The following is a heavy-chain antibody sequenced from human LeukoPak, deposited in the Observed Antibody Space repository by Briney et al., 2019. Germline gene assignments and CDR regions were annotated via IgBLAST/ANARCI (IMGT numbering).Heavy chain of an antibody. CDR1: GFTFTSHV. CDR2: ISMNVQTT. Sequence: GGSLRLSCSASGFTFTSHVMHWVRQAPGKGLQYVSGISMNVQTTYYAGSVKGRFTISRDSSKNAVYLQMNSLTAEDTAVYYCVREGLERRTNFDYWGQGTLVSVSS. CDR3: VREGLERRTNFDY. J-gene: IGHJ4*02. V-gene: IGHV3-64D*06. D-gene: IGHD1-1*01.